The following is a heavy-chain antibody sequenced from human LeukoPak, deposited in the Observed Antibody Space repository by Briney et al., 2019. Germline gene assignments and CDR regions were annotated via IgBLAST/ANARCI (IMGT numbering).Heavy chain of an antibody. D-gene: IGHD3-22*01. V-gene: IGHV3-23*01. CDR3: AKEPNNYYDSSGYSDY. J-gene: IGHJ4*02. CDR2: ISGSGGST. CDR1: GFTFSSYA. Sequence: GGSPRLSCAASGFTFSSYAMSWVRQAPGKGLEWVSAISGSGGSTYYADSVKGRFTISRDNSKNTLYLQMNSLRAEDTAVYYCAKEPNNYYDSSGYSDYWGQGTLVTVSS.